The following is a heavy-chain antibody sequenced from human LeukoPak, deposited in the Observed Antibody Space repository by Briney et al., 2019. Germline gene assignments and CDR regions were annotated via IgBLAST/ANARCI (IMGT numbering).Heavy chain of an antibody. V-gene: IGHV4-4*07. CDR2: IYTSGST. D-gene: IGHD3-3*01. CDR3: ARDWGSGYPDY. CDR1: GYSISSGYY. Sequence: PSETLSLTCTVSGYSISSGYYWGWIRQPAGKGLEWIGRIYTSGSTNYNPSLKSRVTMSVDTSKNQFSLKLSSVTAADTAVYYCARDWGSGYPDYWGQGTLVTVSS. J-gene: IGHJ4*02.